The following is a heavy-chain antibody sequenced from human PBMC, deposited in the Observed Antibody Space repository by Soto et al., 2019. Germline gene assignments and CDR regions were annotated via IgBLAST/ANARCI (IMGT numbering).Heavy chain of an antibody. CDR2: LYRDSST. CDR1: GFTVSSNY. CDR3: ATTPVIMYNWFDP. D-gene: IGHD4-17*01. Sequence: EVQLVETGGGLIHLGGSLRLSCTASGFTVSSNYMSWVRQAPGKGLEWVSGLYRDSSTYYADSVKGRFTISRDNSKNTLYLHMSSLRVEDTAVYYCATTPVIMYNWFDPWGQGTLVTVSS. J-gene: IGHJ5*02. V-gene: IGHV3-53*02.